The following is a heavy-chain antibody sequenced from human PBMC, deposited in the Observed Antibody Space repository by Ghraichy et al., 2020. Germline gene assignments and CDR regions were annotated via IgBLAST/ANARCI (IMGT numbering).Heavy chain of an antibody. Sequence: GGSLRLSCLASGFTFISYGMPWVRQAPGKGLTYVSGISDNGGSTYYPDSMKGRFTVSRDNSKSTLYLQMSSLRAEDTALYYCVKGDDSGTGWFFDLWGRGTLFTVAS. CDR2: ISDNGGST. V-gene: IGHV3-64D*06. CDR1: GFTFISYG. D-gene: IGHD6-25*01. J-gene: IGHJ2*01. CDR3: VKGDDSGTGWFFDL.